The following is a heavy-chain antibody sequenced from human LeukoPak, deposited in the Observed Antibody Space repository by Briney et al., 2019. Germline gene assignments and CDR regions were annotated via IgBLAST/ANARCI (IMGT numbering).Heavy chain of an antibody. CDR1: RFTFSSYS. J-gene: IGHJ6*02. CDR3: ARDRPDDYGDYSYYYYGMDV. V-gene: IGHV3-21*01. D-gene: IGHD4-17*01. Sequence: PAGSMRLSCAASRFTFSSYSMNWVRPAQGKGLEWVSSTISSSSYIYYTDSVKGRFTISRDNAKNSLYLQMNSLRAEDTAVYYCARDRPDDYGDYSYYYYGMDVWGQGTTVTVSS. CDR2: TISSSSYI.